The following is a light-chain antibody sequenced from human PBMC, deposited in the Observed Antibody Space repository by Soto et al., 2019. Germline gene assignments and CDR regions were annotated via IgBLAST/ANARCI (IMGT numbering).Light chain of an antibody. CDR1: SGHSSYI. CDR3: ETWDSNTHV. CDR2: LEGSGSY. Sequence: QPVLTQSSSASASLGSSVKLTCTLSSGHSSYIIAWHQQQPGKAPPYLMKLEGSGSYNKGSGVPDRFSGSSSGADRYLTISNLQFEDEADYYCETWDSNTHVFGTGTKLTVL. J-gene: IGLJ1*01. V-gene: IGLV4-60*02.